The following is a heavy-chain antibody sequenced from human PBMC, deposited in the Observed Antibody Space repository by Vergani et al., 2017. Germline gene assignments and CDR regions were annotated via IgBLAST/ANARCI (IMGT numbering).Heavy chain of an antibody. Sequence: QVQLVESGGGVVQPGGSLRLSCAASGFSFSTYGMHWVRQAPGRGLEWVAFLRYDGINEYYGDAVKGRFIISRDNSKNMLSLEMHSLRPEDTAVYYCANSYCSSLSCYAFYGMEVWGQGTTVTVSS. CDR2: LRYDGINE. CDR1: GFSFSTYG. CDR3: ANSYCSSLSCYAFYGMEV. V-gene: IGHV3-30*02. D-gene: IGHD2-2*01. J-gene: IGHJ6*02.